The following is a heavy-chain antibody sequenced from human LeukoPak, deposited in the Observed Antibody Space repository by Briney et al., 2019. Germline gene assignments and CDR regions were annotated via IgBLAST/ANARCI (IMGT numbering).Heavy chain of an antibody. J-gene: IGHJ4*02. CDR2: IRYDGSNK. Sequence: PGGSLRLSCAAPGFTFSSYGMHWVRQAPGKGLEWVAFIRYDGSNKYYADSVKGRFTISRDNSKNTLYLQMNSLRAEDTAVYYCAKDLRGYCSSTSCSAFDYWGQGTLVTVSS. D-gene: IGHD2-2*01. V-gene: IGHV3-30*02. CDR1: GFTFSSYG. CDR3: AKDLRGYCSSTSCSAFDY.